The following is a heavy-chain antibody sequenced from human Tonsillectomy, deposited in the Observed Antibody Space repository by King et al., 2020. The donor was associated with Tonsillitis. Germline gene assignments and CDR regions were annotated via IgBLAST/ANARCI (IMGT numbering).Heavy chain of an antibody. CDR3: ARPLGFSDLYYNGMDV. D-gene: IGHD3-3*01. V-gene: IGHV4-39*01. Sequence: QLQESGPGLVRPSETLSLTCTVSGGSISSRSYYWGWIRQPPGKGLEWMGSLYYSGSTDYNRSLKSRVTISVDTSKNQFSLKLTSVTAADTAVYFCARPLGFSDLYYNGMDVGGQGTTVTVSS. CDR2: LYYSGST. J-gene: IGHJ6*02. CDR1: GGSISSRSYY.